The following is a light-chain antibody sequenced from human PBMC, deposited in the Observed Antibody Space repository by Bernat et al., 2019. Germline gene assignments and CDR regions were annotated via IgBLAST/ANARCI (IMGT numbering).Light chain of an antibody. V-gene: IGLV1-51*02. CDR1: SSNIGHNY. CDR3: GTWDSSLSVRV. Sequence: QSVLTQPPSVSAAPGQKVTISCSGSSSNIGHNYVSWYQQLPGTSPKLLIYENNKRPSGIPDRFSGSKSGTSATLGITGRQTGDEADYYCGTWDSSLSVRVFGGGTKLTVL. J-gene: IGLJ2*01. CDR2: ENN.